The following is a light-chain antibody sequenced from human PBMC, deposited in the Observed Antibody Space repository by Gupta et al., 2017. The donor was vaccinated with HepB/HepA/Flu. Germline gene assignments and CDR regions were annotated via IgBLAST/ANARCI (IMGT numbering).Light chain of an antibody. CDR1: SGSIASNY. J-gene: IGLJ2*01. V-gene: IGLV6-57*02. Sequence: FLLTQPHSVSESPGQTVTISCTGSSGSIASNYVQWYQQRPGSAPTTVIYEDNQRTSGVTDRVAGSIDSSANSASLTIAGLKTEDEADYYCQSYDSSNRDVVFGGGTKLTVL. CDR2: EDN. CDR3: QSYDSSNRDVV.